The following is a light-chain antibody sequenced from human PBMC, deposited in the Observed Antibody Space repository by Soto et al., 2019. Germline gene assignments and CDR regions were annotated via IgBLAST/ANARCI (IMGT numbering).Light chain of an antibody. V-gene: IGKV3-15*01. CDR3: QQYNNWPRT. Sequence: EIMMTQSPVTLSVSPGERATLSCRASQTVSTNLAWYQLKPGQAPRLLLYGASTRATGIPARFSGSGSGTEFTLTISSLQSEDVAVYYCQQYNNWPRTFGQGTKV. CDR1: QTVSTN. J-gene: IGKJ1*01. CDR2: GAS.